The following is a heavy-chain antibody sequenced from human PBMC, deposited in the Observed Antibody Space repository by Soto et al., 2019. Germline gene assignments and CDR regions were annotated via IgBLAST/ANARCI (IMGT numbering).Heavy chain of an antibody. D-gene: IGHD3-16*01. Sequence: PGGSLRLSCVESGFNFSNYAVAWVRQAPGKGPEWVSSISGSGRGSRPYYADSVQGRFTISRDHSKNIVSLQMDSLRVDDTAVYYCTRERSLVSFLFDYWGPGTLVTVS. V-gene: IGHV3-23*01. CDR3: TRERSLVSFLFDY. CDR2: ISGSGRGSRP. CDR1: GFNFSNYA. J-gene: IGHJ4*02.